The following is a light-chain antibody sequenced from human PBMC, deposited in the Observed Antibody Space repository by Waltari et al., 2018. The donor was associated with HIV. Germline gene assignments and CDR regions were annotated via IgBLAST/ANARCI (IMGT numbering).Light chain of an antibody. CDR2: EVN. CDR1: STDVPTYNY. J-gene: IGLJ2*01. V-gene: IGLV2-8*01. CDR3: TSYEGKNNLV. Sequence: QSALTQPPSASGSPGQSVTISCTGTSTDVPTYNYVSWYQQHPGEAPKILIYEVNKRPAGFSDRFSGSKSGNTASLTVSGLQADDEADYYCTSYEGKNNLVFGGGTKLTVL.